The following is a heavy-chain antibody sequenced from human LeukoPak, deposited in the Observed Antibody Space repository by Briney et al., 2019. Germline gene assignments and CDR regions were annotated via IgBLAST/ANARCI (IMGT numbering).Heavy chain of an antibody. CDR3: ARIEQSRIYYYYYMDV. J-gene: IGHJ6*03. Sequence: ASVKVSCKASGYTFTSYDINWVRQATGQGLEWMGWMNPNSGNTGYAQKFQGRVTMTRNTSISTAYMELSSLRSEDTAVYYCARIEQSRIYYYYYMDVWGKGTTVTVSS. CDR1: GYTFTSYD. CDR2: MNPNSGNT. V-gene: IGHV1-8*01.